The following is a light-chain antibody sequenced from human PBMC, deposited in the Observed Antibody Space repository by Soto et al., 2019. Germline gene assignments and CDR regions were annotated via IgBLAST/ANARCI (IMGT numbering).Light chain of an antibody. CDR3: QTWVTGIHI. V-gene: IGLV4-69*01. CDR1: SGHSNYA. CDR2: LNSDGSH. Sequence: QSVLTQSPSASASLGASVKLTCTLSSGHSNYAIAWHQQQPEKGPRFLMKLNSDGSHSKGDGIPDRFSGSSSGAERYLTISTLQSEDEGDYYCQTWVTGIHIFGGGTKLTVL. J-gene: IGLJ2*01.